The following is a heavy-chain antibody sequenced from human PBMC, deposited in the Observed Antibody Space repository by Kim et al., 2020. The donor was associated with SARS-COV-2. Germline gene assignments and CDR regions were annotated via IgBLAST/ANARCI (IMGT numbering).Heavy chain of an antibody. CDR1: GGSISSSSYY. CDR3: DGSSGYYKSYYFDY. D-gene: IGHD3-22*01. CDR2: IYYSGST. J-gene: IGHJ4*02. Sequence: SETLSLTCTVSGGSISSSSYYWGWIRQPPGKGLEWIGSIYYSGSTYYNPSLKSRVTISVDTSKNQFSLKLSSVTAADTAVYYCDGSSGYYKSYYFDYWGQGTLVTVSS. V-gene: IGHV4-39*07.